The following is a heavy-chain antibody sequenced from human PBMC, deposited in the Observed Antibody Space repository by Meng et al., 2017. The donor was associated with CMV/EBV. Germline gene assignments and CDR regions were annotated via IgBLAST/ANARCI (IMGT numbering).Heavy chain of an antibody. CDR1: GGSISSSSYY. J-gene: IGHJ4*02. Sequence: GSLRLSCTVSGGSISSSSYYWGWIRQPPGKGLEWIGSIYYSWSTYYNPSLKSRVTISVDTSKNQFSLKLSSVTAADTAVYYCARDLRGVIDYWGQGTLVTVSS. CDR3: ARDLRGVIDY. D-gene: IGHD3-10*01. V-gene: IGHV4-39*07. CDR2: IYYSWST.